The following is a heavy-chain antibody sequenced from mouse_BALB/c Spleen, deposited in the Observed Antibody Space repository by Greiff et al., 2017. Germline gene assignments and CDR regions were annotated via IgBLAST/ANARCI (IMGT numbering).Heavy chain of an antibody. D-gene: IGHD1-1*01. CDR1: GFPFSSYT. CDR3: ARLFITTVAMAY. V-gene: IGHV5-12-2*01. J-gene: IGHJ3*01. Sequence: EVKLVESGGGLVQPGGSLKLSCAASGFPFSSYTMSWVRQTPERRLEWVAYISNGGGSTYYPDTVKGRFTISRDDAKNTLYLQMSSLKSEDTAMYYCARLFITTVAMAYWGQGTLVTVSA. CDR2: ISNGGGST.